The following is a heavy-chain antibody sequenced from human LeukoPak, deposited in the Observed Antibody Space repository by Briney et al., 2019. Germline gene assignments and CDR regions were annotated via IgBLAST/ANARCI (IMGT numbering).Heavy chain of an antibody. CDR3: ARGPYGGNPNFDY. J-gene: IGHJ4*02. Sequence: PGGSLRLSCAASGFTFSSYGMHWVRQAPGKGLEWVAVISYDGSNKYYADSVKGRFTISRDNSKNTLYLQMNSLRAEDTAVYYCARGPYGGNPNFDYWGQGTLVTVSS. CDR1: GFTFSSYG. V-gene: IGHV3-30*03. D-gene: IGHD4-23*01. CDR2: ISYDGSNK.